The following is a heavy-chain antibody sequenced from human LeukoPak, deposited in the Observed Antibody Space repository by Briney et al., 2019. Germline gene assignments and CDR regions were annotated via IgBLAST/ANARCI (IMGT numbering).Heavy chain of an antibody. D-gene: IGHD3-9*01. J-gene: IGHJ6*03. CDR3: ARPMGPDILTGYAPSYYYYYMDV. Sequence: GGSLRLSCAASGFTFDDYAMHWVRQAPGKGLEWVSLITWDGDSTYYADSVKGRFTISRDNAKNSLYLQMNSLRAEDTAVYYCARPMGPDILTGYAPSYYYYYMDVWGKGTTVTVSS. CDR1: GFTFDDYA. V-gene: IGHV3-43D*03. CDR2: ITWDGDST.